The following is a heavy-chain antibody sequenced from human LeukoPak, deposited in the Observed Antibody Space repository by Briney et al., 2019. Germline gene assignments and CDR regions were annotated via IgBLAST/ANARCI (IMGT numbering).Heavy chain of an antibody. CDR1: GGTFSSYA. CDR2: IIPILGIA. Sequence: ASVKVSCKASGGTFSSYAISWVRQAPGQGLEWMGRIIPILGIANYAQKFQGRVTITADKSTSTAYMELSSLRSEDTAVYYCAKVHPGYCSSTSCPIDYWGQGTLVTVSS. CDR3: AKVHPGYCSSTSCPIDY. J-gene: IGHJ4*02. V-gene: IGHV1-69*04. D-gene: IGHD2-2*01.